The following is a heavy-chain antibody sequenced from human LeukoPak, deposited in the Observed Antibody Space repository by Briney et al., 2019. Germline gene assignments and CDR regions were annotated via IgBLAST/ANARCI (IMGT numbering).Heavy chain of an antibody. Sequence: GSLRLSCEASGFTFSNYGMHWVRQAPGKGLEWVAVIWYDGSNKHYVDSVKGRFTISRDNSKNTLYLQMNGLRAEDTAVYYCARELPPVMKYYFDYWGQGALVTVSS. D-gene: IGHD4-11*01. CDR3: ARELPPVMKYYFDY. J-gene: IGHJ4*02. CDR1: GFTFSNYG. V-gene: IGHV3-33*01. CDR2: IWYDGSNK.